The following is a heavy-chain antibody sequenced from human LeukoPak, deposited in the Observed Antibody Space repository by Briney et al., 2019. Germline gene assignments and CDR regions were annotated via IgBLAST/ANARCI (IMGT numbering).Heavy chain of an antibody. CDR1: GCSISSYD. D-gene: IGHD3-22*01. J-gene: IGHJ4*02. CDR3: ARDVGASGYFNTFDY. CDR2: IYTSGST. V-gene: IGHV4-4*07. Sequence: SETLSLTCTVSGCSISSYDWSWIRQPAGKGLEWIWRIYTSGSTNYNPSLKSRVSMSVDTSKNQFSLKLSSVTSADTAVYYCARDVGASGYFNTFDYWGQGTLVTVSS.